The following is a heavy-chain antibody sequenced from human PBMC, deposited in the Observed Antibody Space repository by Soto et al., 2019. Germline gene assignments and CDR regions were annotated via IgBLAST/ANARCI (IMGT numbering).Heavy chain of an antibody. CDR3: ARDRGMGYCSSTSCTHRDWFDP. CDR2: INPNSGGT. V-gene: IGHV1-2*04. D-gene: IGHD2-2*01. CDR1: GYSFTGYY. J-gene: IGHJ5*02. Sequence: AAVKVSCKASGYSFTGYYMHWVRQAPGQGLEWMGWINPNSGGTNYAQKFQGWVTMTSDTSISTAYMELSRLRSDDTAVYYCARDRGMGYCSSTSCTHRDWFDPWGQGTLVTVSS.